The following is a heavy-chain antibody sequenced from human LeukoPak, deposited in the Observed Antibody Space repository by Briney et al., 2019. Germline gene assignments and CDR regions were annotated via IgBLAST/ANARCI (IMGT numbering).Heavy chain of an antibody. CDR1: GGSISSYY. CDR2: IYYSGST. CDR3: ARGGYSYGRNWFDL. J-gene: IGHJ5*02. D-gene: IGHD5-18*01. Sequence: SETLSLTCTVSGGSISSYYWSWIRQPPGKGLEWIGYIYYSGSTNYNPSLKSRATISVDTSKNQFSLKLSSVTAADTAVYYCARGGYSYGRNWFDLWGQGTLVTVSS. V-gene: IGHV4-59*01.